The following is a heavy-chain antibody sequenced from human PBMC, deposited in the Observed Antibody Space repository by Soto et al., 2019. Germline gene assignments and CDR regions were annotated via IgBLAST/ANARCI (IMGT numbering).Heavy chain of an antibody. Sequence: LRLSCAASGFTFRSYAMIWVRQAPLKGLEWVSAISGNGDTTYYGDSVKGRFTISRDNSKNTLYLRMNSLRAEDTAVYYCALGYSYAPFDPWGRGTLVTVSS. J-gene: IGHJ5*02. V-gene: IGHV3-23*01. CDR2: ISGNGDTT. CDR3: ALGYSYAPFDP. CDR1: GFTFRSYA. D-gene: IGHD5-18*01.